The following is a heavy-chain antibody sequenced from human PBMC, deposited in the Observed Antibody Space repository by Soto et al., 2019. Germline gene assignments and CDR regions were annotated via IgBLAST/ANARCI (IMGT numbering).Heavy chain of an antibody. D-gene: IGHD3-16*01. V-gene: IGHV3-11*06. Sequence: GGSLRLSCAASGFTFSDYYMSWIRQAPGKGLEWLSYISSSSSHIQYADSVKGRFTISRDNAKNSLYLQMDSLRAEDTAFYYCERPLAFGGVIDFWGQGILVTVSS. J-gene: IGHJ4*02. CDR1: GFTFSDYY. CDR3: ERPLAFGGVIDF. CDR2: ISSSSSHI.